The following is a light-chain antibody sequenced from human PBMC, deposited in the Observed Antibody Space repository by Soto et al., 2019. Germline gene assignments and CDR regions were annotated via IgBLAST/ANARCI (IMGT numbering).Light chain of an antibody. J-gene: IGKJ5*01. CDR2: GAS. CDR3: QQHGSSPIT. V-gene: IGKV3-20*01. Sequence: EIVLTQSPATLSLSPGKRATLSFRASRSVTNNYLAWHQQKHGQTPRILIYGASSRDTGIPDRFSGSWSGTDFTLTISRLEPEDFAVYYCQQHGSSPITFGQGTRLEIK. CDR1: RSVTNNY.